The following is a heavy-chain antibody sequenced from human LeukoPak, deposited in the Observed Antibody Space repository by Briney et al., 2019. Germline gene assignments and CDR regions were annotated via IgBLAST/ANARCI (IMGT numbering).Heavy chain of an antibody. J-gene: IGHJ4*02. D-gene: IGHD3-9*01. CDR1: GFTFSGSA. Sequence: SGGSLRLSCAASGFTFSGSAMHWVRQASGKGLEWVGRIRSKANSYATAYAASVKGRFTISRDDSKNTAYLQMNSLKTEDTAVYYCTTSYYDILTGYYIDYWGQGTLVTVSS. CDR2: IRSKANSYAT. V-gene: IGHV3-73*01. CDR3: TTSYYDILTGYYIDY.